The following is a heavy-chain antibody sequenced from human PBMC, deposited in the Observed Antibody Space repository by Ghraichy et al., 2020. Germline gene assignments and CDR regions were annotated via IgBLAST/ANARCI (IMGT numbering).Heavy chain of an antibody. CDR3: ARDSLLWFGELFNYYYGMDV. CDR1: GGSFSGYY. V-gene: IGHV4-34*01. Sequence: SETLSLTCAVYGGSFSGYYWSWIRQPPGKGLEWIGEINHSGSTNYNPSLKSRVTISVDTSKNQFSLKLSSVTAADTAVYYCARDSLLWFGELFNYYYGMDVWGQGTTVTVSS. J-gene: IGHJ6*02. D-gene: IGHD3-10*01. CDR2: INHSGST.